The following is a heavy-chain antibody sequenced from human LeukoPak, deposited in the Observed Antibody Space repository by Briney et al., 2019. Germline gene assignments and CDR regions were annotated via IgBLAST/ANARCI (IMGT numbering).Heavy chain of an antibody. CDR1: GYTFSSYG. D-gene: IGHD6-19*01. J-gene: IGHJ2*01. Sequence: ASVKVSCKASGYTFSSYGISWVRQAPGQGLEWMGWISAYSGNTNYAKKLQGRVTMTTDTSTSTAYMELKSLRSDDTAVYYCARDGEAVAGTRLPSYWYFDLWGRGTLVTVSS. CDR3: ARDGEAVAGTRLPSYWYFDL. V-gene: IGHV1-18*01. CDR2: ISAYSGNT.